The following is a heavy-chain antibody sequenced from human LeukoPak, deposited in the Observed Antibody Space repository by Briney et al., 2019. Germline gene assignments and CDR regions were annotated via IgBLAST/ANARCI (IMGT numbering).Heavy chain of an antibody. D-gene: IGHD3-10*01. CDR1: GYTFTSYD. V-gene: IGHV1-8*03. Sequence: GASVEVSCKASGYTFTSYDINWVRQATGQGLEWMGWMNPNNGNKAYAQKFQGRVTITRNTSISTAYMELSSLRSEDTALYYCARVGHYYGSGSSYTYYYYYMDVWGKGTAVTVSS. CDR2: MNPNNGNK. J-gene: IGHJ6*03. CDR3: ARVGHYYGSGSSYTYYYYYMDV.